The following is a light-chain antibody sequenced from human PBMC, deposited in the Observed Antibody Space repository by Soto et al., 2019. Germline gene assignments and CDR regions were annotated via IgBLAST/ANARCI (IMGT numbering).Light chain of an antibody. CDR1: QSVSSN. CDR3: QQYNNWPLT. Sequence: EIVMTQSPATLSVSPGERATLSCRASQSVSSNLAWYQQKADQAPRLLMYGASTRATGIPARFSGSGSGTEFTLTISSLQSEDFAVYYCQQYNNWPLTFGGGTKVEIK. J-gene: IGKJ4*01. V-gene: IGKV3-15*01. CDR2: GAS.